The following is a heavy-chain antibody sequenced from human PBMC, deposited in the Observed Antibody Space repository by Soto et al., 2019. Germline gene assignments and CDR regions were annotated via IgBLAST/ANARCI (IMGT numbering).Heavy chain of an antibody. CDR3: ARPAFCSSTDFDY. J-gene: IGHJ4*02. CDR2: IYYSGST. CDR1: GGSISSYY. Sequence: PSETLSLTCTVSGGSISSYYWSWIRQPPGKGLEWIGYIYYSGSTNYNPSLKGRVTISKDTSKNQVVLTMTNMDPVDTATYYCARPAFCSSTDFDYWGQGTLVTVSS. V-gene: IGHV4-59*01. D-gene: IGHD2-2*01.